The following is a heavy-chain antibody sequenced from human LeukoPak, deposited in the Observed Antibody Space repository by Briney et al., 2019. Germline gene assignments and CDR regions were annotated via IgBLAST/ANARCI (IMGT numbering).Heavy chain of an antibody. CDR2: ISWNSGSI. CDR1: GFTFDDYA. V-gene: IGHV3-9*01. J-gene: IGHJ3*02. D-gene: IGHD1-26*01. Sequence: PGRSLRLSCAASGFTFDDYAMHWVRQAPGKGLEWVSGISWNSGSIGYADSVKGRFTISTDNAKKTLYLQMNSLRVEDTAVYYCLTVVETTIAAFDIWGQGTMVTVSS. CDR3: LTVVETTIAAFDI.